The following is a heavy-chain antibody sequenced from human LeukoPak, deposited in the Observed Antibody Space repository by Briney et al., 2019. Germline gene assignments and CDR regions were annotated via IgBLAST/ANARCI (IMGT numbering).Heavy chain of an antibody. J-gene: IGHJ5*02. CDR3: ARGVTIFGVAEYNWFDP. Sequence: PSETPSLTCTVSGGSISSGGYYWSWIRQHPGKGLEWIGYIYYSGSTYYNPSLKSRVTISVDKSKNQFSLKLSSVTAADTAVYYCARGVTIFGVAEYNWFDPWGQGTLVTVSS. CDR1: GGSISSGGYY. CDR2: IYYSGST. V-gene: IGHV4-31*03. D-gene: IGHD3-3*01.